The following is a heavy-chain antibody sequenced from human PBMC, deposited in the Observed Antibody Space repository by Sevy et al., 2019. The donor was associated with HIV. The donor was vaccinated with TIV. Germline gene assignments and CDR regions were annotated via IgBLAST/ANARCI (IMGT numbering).Heavy chain of an antibody. D-gene: IGHD2-15*01. V-gene: IGHV1-69*13. J-gene: IGHJ4*02. Sequence: ASVKVSCKASGGTFSSFALSWVRQAPGQGLEWMGGIIPLFGTAKYAQKFQGRVTITADESTSTTYMELSSLRSDDTAVYYCAGGGSLRGYCSGGTCYLFDSWGQGTLVTVSS. CDR2: IIPLFGTA. CDR1: GGTFSSFA. CDR3: AGGGSLRGYCSGGTCYLFDS.